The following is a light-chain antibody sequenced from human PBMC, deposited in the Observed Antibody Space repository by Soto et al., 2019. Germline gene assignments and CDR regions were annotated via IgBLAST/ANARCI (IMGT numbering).Light chain of an antibody. CDR2: RAS. CDR3: QQYNNWFPT. V-gene: IGKV3-15*01. J-gene: IGKJ1*01. CDR1: QTIYSN. Sequence: TQSPATLSVSPGERATLSCLASQTIYSNVAWDQQRPGQAPRLLIYRASARATGIPARFSGSGSGTEFTLTIGSLQSEDFAVYSCQQYNNWFPTFGQGTKVDI.